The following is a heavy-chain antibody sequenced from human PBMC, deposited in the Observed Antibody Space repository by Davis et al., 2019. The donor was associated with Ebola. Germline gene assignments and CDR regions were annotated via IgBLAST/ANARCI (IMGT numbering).Heavy chain of an antibody. Sequence: ASVKVSCKPSGNTFSGNYMHWVRQAPGQGPEWLGIINLSAGSTSYAQKFQGRVTITRDMSTSTAYMELSSLRSEDTAVYYCARGGYNWREGDYWGQGTLVTVSS. CDR1: GNTFSGNY. J-gene: IGHJ4*02. CDR3: ARGGYNWREGDY. CDR2: INLSAGST. V-gene: IGHV1-46*01. D-gene: IGHD1-20*01.